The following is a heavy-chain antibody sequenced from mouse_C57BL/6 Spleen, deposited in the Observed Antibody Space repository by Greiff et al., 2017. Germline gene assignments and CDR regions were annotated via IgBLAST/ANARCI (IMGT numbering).Heavy chain of an antibody. J-gene: IGHJ4*01. Sequence: VQLQQSVAELVRPGASVKLSCTASGFNIKNTYMHWVKQRPDQGLEWIGRIDPANGNTKYAPKFQGKATITADTSSNTAYLQLSSLTSEYTAIYYCDSLTTVGATGAMDDWGQGTSVTVSS. V-gene: IGHV14-3*01. CDR1: GFNIKNTY. CDR2: IDPANGNT. CDR3: DSLTTVGATGAMDD. D-gene: IGHD1-1*01.